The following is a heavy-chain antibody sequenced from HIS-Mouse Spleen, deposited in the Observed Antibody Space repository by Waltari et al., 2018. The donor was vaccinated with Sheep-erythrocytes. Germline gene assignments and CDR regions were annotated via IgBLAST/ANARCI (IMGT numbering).Heavy chain of an antibody. CDR2: IKQDGSEK. CDR3: ARVRELLYFQH. V-gene: IGHV3-7*01. D-gene: IGHD1-26*01. CDR1: GFTFSSYW. Sequence: EVQLVESGGGLVQPGGSLRLSCAASGFTFSSYWMSWVRQAPGKGLEWVANIKQDGSEKYYVDSVKGRFTISRDNAKNSLYLQMNSLRAEDTAVYYCARVRELLYFQHWGQGTLVTVSP. J-gene: IGHJ1*01.